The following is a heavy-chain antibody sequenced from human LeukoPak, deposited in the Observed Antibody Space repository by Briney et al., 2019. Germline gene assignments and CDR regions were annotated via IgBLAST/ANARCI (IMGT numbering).Heavy chain of an antibody. CDR1: GDSINGGGYY. D-gene: IGHD3-10*01. CDR2: IYYSGST. CDR3: ARDAYYGPGSLVY. J-gene: IGHJ4*02. Sequence: SQTLSLTCTVSGDSINGGGYYLSWIRQHPGKGLEWIGYIYYSGSTYYNPSLKSRVTISVDTSKNQFSLKVSSVTVADTAVYYCARDAYYGPGSLVYWGQGTLVTVSS. V-gene: IGHV4-31*03.